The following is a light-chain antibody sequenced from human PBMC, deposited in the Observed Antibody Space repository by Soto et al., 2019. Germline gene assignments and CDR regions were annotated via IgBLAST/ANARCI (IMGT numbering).Light chain of an antibody. Sequence: EIVMTQSPLTLSASPGERAIFSCRASQSVGSNIAWYQQKPGQAPRLLIYGASRRATGFPARFSGSGSGTDFTLTISSLQSEDFAVYYCQQYDNWPWTFGQGTKVDIK. V-gene: IGKV3-15*01. CDR3: QQYDNWPWT. J-gene: IGKJ1*01. CDR1: QSVGSN. CDR2: GAS.